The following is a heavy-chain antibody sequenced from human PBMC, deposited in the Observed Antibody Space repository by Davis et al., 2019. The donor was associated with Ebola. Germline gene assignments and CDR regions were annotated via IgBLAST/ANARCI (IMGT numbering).Heavy chain of an antibody. CDR1: GFTFSSYA. J-gene: IGHJ5*02. CDR2: ISSNGGST. CDR3: ARYHWVVVPAAMS. V-gene: IGHV3-64*04. D-gene: IGHD2-2*01. Sequence: GESLKISCSASGFTFSSYAMHWVRQAPGKGLEYVSAISSNGGSTYYADSVKGRFTISRDNAKNSLYLQMNSLRAEDTAVYYCARYHWVVVPAAMSWGQGTLVTVSS.